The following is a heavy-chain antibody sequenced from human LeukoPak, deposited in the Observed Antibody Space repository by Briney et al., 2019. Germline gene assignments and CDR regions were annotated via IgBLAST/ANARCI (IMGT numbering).Heavy chain of an antibody. Sequence: KPSETLSLTCTVSGGSISSSSYYWGWIRQPPGKGLEWIGSIYYSGSTYYNPSLKSRVTISVDTSKNQFSLKLSSVTAADTAVYYCARQDYYYDSSGYFPGDPWGQGTLVTVSS. J-gene: IGHJ5*02. CDR1: GGSISSSSYY. V-gene: IGHV4-39*01. CDR3: ARQDYYYDSSGYFPGDP. CDR2: IYYSGST. D-gene: IGHD3-22*01.